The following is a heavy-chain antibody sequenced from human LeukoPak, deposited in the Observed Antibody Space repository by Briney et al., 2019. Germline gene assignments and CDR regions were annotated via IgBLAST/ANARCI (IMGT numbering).Heavy chain of an antibody. D-gene: IGHD3-16*01. J-gene: IGHJ4*02. CDR3: ARDQELGAAGY. CDR1: GGSISSGDYY. Sequence: SETLSLTCTVSGGSISSGDYYWSWIRQPPGKGLEWIGYIYYSGSTYYNPSLKSRVTISVDTSKNQFSLKLSSVTAADTAVYYCARDQELGAAGYWGQGTLVTVSS. CDR2: IYYSGST. V-gene: IGHV4-30-4*01.